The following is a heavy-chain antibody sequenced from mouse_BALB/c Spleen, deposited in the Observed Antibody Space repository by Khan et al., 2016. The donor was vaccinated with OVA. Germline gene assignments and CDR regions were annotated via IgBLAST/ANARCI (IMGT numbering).Heavy chain of an antibody. J-gene: IGHJ3*01. V-gene: IGHV14-3*02. CDR2: IDPSNDNT. Sequence: VQLQQSGAELVKPGASVKLSCTASGFNIKDTYMHWMKQRPEQGLEWIGSIDPSNDNTKYDPKFQGKATLTADTSSNTAYLQLSSLTSEDVGGYYCAGGCWDVFAYWGQGTLVSVSA. CDR1: GFNIKDTY. CDR3: AGGCWDVFAY. D-gene: IGHD4-1*01.